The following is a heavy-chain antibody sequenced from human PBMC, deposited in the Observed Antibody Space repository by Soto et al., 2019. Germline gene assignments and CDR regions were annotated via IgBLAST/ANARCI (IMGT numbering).Heavy chain of an antibody. J-gene: IGHJ4*02. Sequence: ASVNVSWKASGYTFTSYAMHWVRQAPGQSLEWMGWINAGNGNTKYSQKFQDRVTITRDTSASTAYMELSSLRSEDTVVYYCARSFVAVTALDYWGQGTLVTVSS. CDR2: INAGNGNT. D-gene: IGHD2-21*02. CDR3: ARSFVAVTALDY. CDR1: GYTFTSYA. V-gene: IGHV1-3*01.